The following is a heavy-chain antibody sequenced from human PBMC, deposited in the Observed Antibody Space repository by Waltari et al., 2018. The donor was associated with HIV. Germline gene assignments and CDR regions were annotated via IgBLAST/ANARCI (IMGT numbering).Heavy chain of an antibody. Sequence: EVQLVESGGGLVQPGGSLRLSCEASGLTVSSHYMSWVRQAPGKGLEWVSVIYSGGSTYYADSVKGRFTISRDNSKNTLYLQMNSLRAEDTAVYYCARGPIGKAFDIWGQGTMVTVSS. CDR3: ARGPIGKAFDI. CDR2: IYSGGST. CDR1: GLTVSSHY. V-gene: IGHV3-66*02. J-gene: IGHJ3*02.